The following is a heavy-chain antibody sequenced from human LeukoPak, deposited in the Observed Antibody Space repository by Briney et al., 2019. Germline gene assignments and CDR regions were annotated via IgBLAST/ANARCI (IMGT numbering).Heavy chain of an antibody. J-gene: IGHJ4*02. CDR1: GGSISSGSYY. D-gene: IGHD6-19*01. CDR3: TTQLGLLAGLDS. Sequence: SETLSLTCTVSGGSISSGSYYWTWIRQPAGKGLEWIGRIYTSGSTNYNPSLRSRVTISLDTSNNQFSLNLHSVTAAGTAVYYCTTQLGLLAGLDSWGQGTRVTVSS. CDR2: IYTSGST. V-gene: IGHV4-61*02.